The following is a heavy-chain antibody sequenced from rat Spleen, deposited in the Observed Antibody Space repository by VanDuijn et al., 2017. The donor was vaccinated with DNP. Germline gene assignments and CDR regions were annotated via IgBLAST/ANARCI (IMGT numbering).Heavy chain of an antibody. CDR1: GFSFSRFY. D-gene: IGHD1-10*01. CDR2: ITSSGGNT. V-gene: IGHV5-25*01. CDR3: TRKVTTDY. J-gene: IGHJ2*01. Sequence: EVQLVESGGGPVQPGRSLKLSCTASGFSFSRFYMAWVRQAPKTGLEWVATITSSGGNTYYPDSVKGRFTISRDNAKSTLYLQMNSLRSEDTATYYCTRKVTTDYWGQGVMVTVSS.